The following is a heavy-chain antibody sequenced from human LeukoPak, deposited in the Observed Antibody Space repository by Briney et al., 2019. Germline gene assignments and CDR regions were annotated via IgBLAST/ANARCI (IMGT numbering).Heavy chain of an antibody. J-gene: IGHJ3*02. CDR1: GFTFSNYA. CDR2: ISYDGNNN. CDR3: ARRGDAFDI. Sequence: GGSLRLSCAASGFTFSNYAMHWVRQAPGTGLEWMAVISYDGNNNYYADSVKGRFTISRDNAKNSLYLQMNSLRAEDTAVYYCARRGDAFDIWGQGTMVTVSS. V-gene: IGHV3-30-3*01. D-gene: IGHD3-10*01.